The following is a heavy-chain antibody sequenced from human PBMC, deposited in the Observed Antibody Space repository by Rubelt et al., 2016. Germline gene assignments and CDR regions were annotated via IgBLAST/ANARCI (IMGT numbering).Heavy chain of an antibody. CDR3: ARGYSSSWYRY. D-gene: IGHD6-13*01. V-gene: IGHV4-34*01. Sequence: QVQLQQWGAGLLKPSETLSLTCAVYGGSFSGYYWSWIRQPPGKGLEWIGEINHSGSTNYNPSFMSRVTISVDTSKNPFSLKLCSVTAADTAVYYCARGYSSSWYRYWGQGTLVTVSS. CDR2: INHSGST. CDR1: GGSFSGYY. J-gene: IGHJ4*02.